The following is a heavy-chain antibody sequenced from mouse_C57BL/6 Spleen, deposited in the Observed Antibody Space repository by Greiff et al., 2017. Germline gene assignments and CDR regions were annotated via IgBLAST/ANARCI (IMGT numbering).Heavy chain of an antibody. Sequence: EVQLVGSGGGLVKPGGSLKLSCAASGFTFSDYGMHWVRQAPEKGLALVAYISSGSSTIYYADTVKGRFTISRDNAKNTLFLQMTSLRSEDTAMYYCAREWDYAMDYWGQGTSVTVSS. V-gene: IGHV5-17*01. CDR1: GFTFSDYG. CDR2: ISSGSSTI. CDR3: AREWDYAMDY. J-gene: IGHJ4*01. D-gene: IGHD1-3*01.